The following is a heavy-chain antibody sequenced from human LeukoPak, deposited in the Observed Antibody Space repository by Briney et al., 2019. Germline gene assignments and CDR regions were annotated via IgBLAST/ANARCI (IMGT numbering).Heavy chain of an antibody. CDR1: GFTFSNYG. Sequence: PGGSLRLSCAASGFTFSNYGMSWIRQPPGKGLEWIGEINHSGSTNYNPSLKSRVTISVDTSKNQFSLKLSSVTAADTAVYYCARTGDLGWYFDLWGRGTLVTVSS. J-gene: IGHJ2*01. D-gene: IGHD7-27*01. CDR3: ARTGDLGWYFDL. V-gene: IGHV4-34*01. CDR2: INHSGST.